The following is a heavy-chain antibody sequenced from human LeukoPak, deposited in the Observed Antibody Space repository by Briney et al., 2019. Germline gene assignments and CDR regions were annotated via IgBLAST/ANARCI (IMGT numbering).Heavy chain of an antibody. V-gene: IGHV4-30-4*01. Sequence: SSETLSLTCTVSGASMTTYYWSWIRQPPGKGLEWIGYIYYSGSTYYNPSLKSRVTISVDTSKNQFSLKLSSVTAADTAVYYCARESSSWYYFDYWGQGTLVTVSS. CDR1: GASMTTYY. CDR2: IYYSGST. J-gene: IGHJ4*02. CDR3: ARESSSWYYFDY. D-gene: IGHD6-13*01.